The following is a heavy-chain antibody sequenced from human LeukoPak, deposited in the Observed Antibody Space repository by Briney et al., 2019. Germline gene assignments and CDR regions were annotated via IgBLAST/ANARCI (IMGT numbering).Heavy chain of an antibody. CDR2: IKEDGGVK. CDR1: GFTFSSNW. V-gene: IGHV3-7*02. D-gene: IGHD3-16*01. J-gene: IGHJ5*02. Sequence: PGGSLRLSCVVSGFTFSSNWMSWVRQAPGKGLEWVGNIKEDGGVKYYVDSVKGRFTISRDNAKNSLYLQMNSLRAEDTAVYYCASQSFGRFDPWGQGTRVTVSS. CDR3: ASQSFGRFDP.